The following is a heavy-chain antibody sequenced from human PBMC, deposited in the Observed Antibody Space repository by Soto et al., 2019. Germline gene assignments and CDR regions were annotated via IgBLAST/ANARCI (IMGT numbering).Heavy chain of an antibody. V-gene: IGHV3-66*01. CDR1: GFTVSSNY. CDR3: ARGDPTGAFDI. CDR2: IYSGGST. D-gene: IGHD1-1*01. Sequence: EVQLVESGGGLVQPGGSLRLSCAASGFTVSSNYMSWVRQAPGKGLEWVSVIYSGGSTYYADSVKGRFTITSDNSKNTLYLQMNSLRAEDTAVYYCARGDPTGAFDIWGQGTMVTVSS. J-gene: IGHJ3*02.